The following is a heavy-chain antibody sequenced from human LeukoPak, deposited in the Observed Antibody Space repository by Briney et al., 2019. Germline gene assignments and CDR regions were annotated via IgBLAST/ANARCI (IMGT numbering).Heavy chain of an antibody. V-gene: IGHV3-72*01. J-gene: IGHJ5*02. Sequence: PGGSLRLSCAASGFTFSSYEMNWVRQAPGKGLEWLGRSRNKVHNYTTQYAASVKGRFTFSRDDSKNLLYLQMNSLKTEDTAVYFCARFIVAMGGGFDPWGQGTLVTVSS. CDR2: SRNKVHNYTT. CDR3: ARFIVAMGGGFDP. D-gene: IGHD5-12*01. CDR1: GFTFSSYE.